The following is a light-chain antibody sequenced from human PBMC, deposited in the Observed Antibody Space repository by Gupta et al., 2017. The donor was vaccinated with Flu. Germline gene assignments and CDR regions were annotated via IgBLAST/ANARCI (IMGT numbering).Light chain of an antibody. CDR1: NIGTKS. Sequence: SYVLTQPPSVSVAPGQTATITCGGSNIGTKSVHWYQQKSGQAPVLVVYDESARPSGIPERFAGSNSGTTATRTISGVDAGDEADYFCTVWDSDGDHSVVGGGTKLTVL. J-gene: IGLJ2*01. V-gene: IGLV3-21*02. CDR2: DES. CDR3: TVWDSDGDHSV.